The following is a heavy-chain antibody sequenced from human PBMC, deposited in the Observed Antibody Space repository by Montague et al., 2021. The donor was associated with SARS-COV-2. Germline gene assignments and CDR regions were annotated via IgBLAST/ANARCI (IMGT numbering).Heavy chain of an antibody. V-gene: IGHV3-7*01. Sequence: SLRLSCAASGFTFSSYWMSWVRQAPGKGLEWVANIKQDGSEKYYVDSVKGRFTISRDNAKNSLYLQMNSLRAEVTAVYYCARDSYGSGNYNYYYGMDVWGQGTTVTVSS. CDR1: GFTFSSYW. CDR3: ARDSYGSGNYNYYYGMDV. J-gene: IGHJ6*02. CDR2: IKQDGSEK. D-gene: IGHD3-10*01.